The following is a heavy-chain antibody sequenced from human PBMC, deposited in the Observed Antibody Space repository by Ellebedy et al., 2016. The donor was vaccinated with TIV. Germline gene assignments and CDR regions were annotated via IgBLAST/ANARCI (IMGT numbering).Heavy chain of an antibody. CDR3: ARGPYGGISVWYFDV. J-gene: IGHJ2*01. CDR1: GYTFTTYY. D-gene: IGHD4-23*01. CDR2: LNPSTGGT. Sequence: ASVKVSCKASGYTFTTYYIHWVRQAPGQGLELVGTLNPSTGGTSYAQKFQGRVTLTRDTSTSTAYMELSSLRSDDTAVYYCARGPYGGISVWYFDVWGRGTLVTVSS. V-gene: IGHV1-46*01.